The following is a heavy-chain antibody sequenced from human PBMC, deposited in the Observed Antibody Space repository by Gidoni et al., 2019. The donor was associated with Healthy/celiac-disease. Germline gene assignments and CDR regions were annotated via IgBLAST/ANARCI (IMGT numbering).Heavy chain of an antibody. Sequence: EVQLVESGGRLVKPGWSLRLSSADSGFTFRNAWMSWGRQAPGKGLEWVCRIKSKTDGGTTDYAAPVKCRFTISRDESKNTLYLQMNSLKTEDTAVYYCTTDLYYYGSGTHWGQGTLVTVSS. J-gene: IGHJ4*02. CDR2: IKSKTDGGTT. D-gene: IGHD3-10*01. CDR3: TTDLYYYGSGTH. V-gene: IGHV3-15*01. CDR1: GFTFRNAW.